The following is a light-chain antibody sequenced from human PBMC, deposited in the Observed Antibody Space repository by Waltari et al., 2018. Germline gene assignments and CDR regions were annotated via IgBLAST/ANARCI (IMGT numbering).Light chain of an antibody. CDR1: QSISSY. Sequence: EIVMTQSPATLSVSPGERVTLSSRASQSISSYLACYQQTPGQAPRLLIHDAATRAPSIPARFGGSGSGSEFTLTISSLQSEDFAVYYCKLYDKWPLTFGGGTEVEIK. V-gene: IGKV3-15*01. CDR2: DAA. CDR3: KLYDKWPLT. J-gene: IGKJ4*01.